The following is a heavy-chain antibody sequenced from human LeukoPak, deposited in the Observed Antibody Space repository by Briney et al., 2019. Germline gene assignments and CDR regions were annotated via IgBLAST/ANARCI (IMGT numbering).Heavy chain of an antibody. V-gene: IGHV3-23*01. CDR1: GFTFGSYA. CDR3: AKTTTGYSSGRYPAWPIDY. CDR2: IFGSGGSA. Sequence: GGSLRLSCAASGFTFGSYAMYWVRQAPGKGLEWVSGIFGSGGSAHYAKGRFTISRDNSKNTVYLQVDSLRAEDTATYYCAKTTTGYSSGRYPAWPIDYWGQGTLVTVSS. D-gene: IGHD2-15*01. J-gene: IGHJ4*02.